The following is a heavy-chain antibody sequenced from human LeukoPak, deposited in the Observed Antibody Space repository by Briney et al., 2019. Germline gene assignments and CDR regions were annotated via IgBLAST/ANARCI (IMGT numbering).Heavy chain of an antibody. J-gene: IGHJ4*02. CDR3: AREGYSSSVYYFDY. Sequence: SETLSLTCAVYGESFSGYYWSWIRQPPGKGLEWIGEINHSGSTNYNPSLKSRVTISVDTSKNQFSLKLSSVTAADTAVYYCAREGYSSSVYYFDYWGQGTLVTVSS. D-gene: IGHD6-6*01. V-gene: IGHV4-34*01. CDR2: INHSGST. CDR1: GESFSGYY.